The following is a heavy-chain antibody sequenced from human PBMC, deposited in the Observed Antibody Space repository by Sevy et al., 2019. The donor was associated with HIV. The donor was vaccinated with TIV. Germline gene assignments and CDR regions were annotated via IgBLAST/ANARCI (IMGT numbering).Heavy chain of an antibody. CDR1: AYTFTTHW. CDR3: ARLDSYSIGWSQRYYFDY. J-gene: IGHJ4*02. D-gene: IGHD6-19*01. CDR2: MSPGDSDP. Sequence: VESLKISCKGSAYTFTTHWIGWVRQMPGKGLEWMGIMSPGDSDPRYSPSFQGQVTMSVDKSVSTAYLQWHSLETSDTAIYYCARLDSYSIGWSQRYYFDYWGQGTLVTVSS. V-gene: IGHV5-51*01.